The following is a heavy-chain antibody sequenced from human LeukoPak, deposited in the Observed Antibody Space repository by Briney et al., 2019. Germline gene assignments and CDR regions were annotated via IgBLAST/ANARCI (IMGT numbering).Heavy chain of an antibody. D-gene: IGHD5-12*01. CDR3: ARPAGYSGYDFIY. J-gene: IGHJ4*02. V-gene: IGHV1-18*01. Sequence: ASVKVSCKASGYTFTSYGLTWVRQAPGQGLEWVGWISTYSGDTNYAQNFQGRVTLTRDTSTTTGYMELRSLRSDDTAVYYCARPAGYSGYDFIYWGQGAMVTVSS. CDR2: ISTYSGDT. CDR1: GYTFTSYG.